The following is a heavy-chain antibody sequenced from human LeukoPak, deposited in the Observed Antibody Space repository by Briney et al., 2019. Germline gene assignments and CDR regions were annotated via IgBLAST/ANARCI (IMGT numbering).Heavy chain of an antibody. Sequence: GESLKISCEGSGYSFTSYWIGWVRQMPGKGLEWVAIIYPGDSDTIHSPSFQGQVTISADNSISTAYLQWSSLKASDTAMYYCARSSDSSGFYDYFDYWGQGTLVTVSS. J-gene: IGHJ4*02. V-gene: IGHV5-51*01. D-gene: IGHD3-22*01. CDR2: IYPGDSDT. CDR1: GYSFTSYW. CDR3: ARSSDSSGFYDYFDY.